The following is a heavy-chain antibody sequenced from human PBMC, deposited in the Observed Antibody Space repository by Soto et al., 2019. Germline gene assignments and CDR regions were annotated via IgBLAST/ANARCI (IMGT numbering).Heavy chain of an antibody. D-gene: IGHD2-2*01. CDR3: ARRRRGSSTWFEF. CDR2: SSHNGVT. V-gene: IGHV4-34*02. Sequence: QVQLQQWGAGLLKPSETLSLTCAVYGGSFSPYIWSWIRQPPGKGLEWIGESSHNGVTDFSPSVKSRATVSVDTSKNQCSLNLTSVTASDTAVYYCARRRRGSSTWFEFWGQGTLVVVSS. J-gene: IGHJ4*02. CDR1: GGSFSPYI.